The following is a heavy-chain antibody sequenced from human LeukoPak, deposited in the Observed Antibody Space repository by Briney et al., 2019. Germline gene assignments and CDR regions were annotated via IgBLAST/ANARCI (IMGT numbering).Heavy chain of an antibody. J-gene: IGHJ4*02. CDR3: ARERYSGSYYSFDY. V-gene: IGHV4-30-4*08. CDR2: IYYSGST. D-gene: IGHD1-26*01. Sequence: PSQTLSLTCTVSGGSISSGDYYWRWLRQPPGKGLEWIGYIYYSGSTYYNPSLKSRVTISVDTSKNQFSLKLSSVTAADTAVYYCARERYSGSYYSFDYGGQGTLVTVSA. CDR1: GGSISSGDYY.